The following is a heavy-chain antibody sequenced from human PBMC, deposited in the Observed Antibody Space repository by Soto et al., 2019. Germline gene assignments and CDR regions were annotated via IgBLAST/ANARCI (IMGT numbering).Heavy chain of an antibody. D-gene: IGHD3-10*01. CDR3: ATGSLYYYGSGGMWDS. CDR2: MHHSGAT. V-gene: IGHV4-4*02. CDR1: GGSMSSPNW. Sequence: QVRLQESGPGLVKPSGTLSLTCLVSGGSMSSPNWWSWVRQAPGKGLEWIAEMHHSGATNYNPSLKSRVIISIGKSKNQFSLNLSSVTAADTAVYYCATGSLYYYGSGGMWDSWGRGALVTVSS. J-gene: IGHJ4*02.